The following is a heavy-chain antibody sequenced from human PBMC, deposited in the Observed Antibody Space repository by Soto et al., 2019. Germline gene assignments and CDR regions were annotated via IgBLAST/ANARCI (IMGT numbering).Heavy chain of an antibody. CDR2: TYPRGST. J-gene: IGHJ4*02. CDR1: GGSISIGDYH. D-gene: IGHD5-12*01. CDR3: ARQSGYDSPHGC. V-gene: IGHV4-30-4*01. Sequence: SETMSLTCTVSGGSISIGDYHWRWIRQPPGKGLEWIGYTYPRGSTYYNASLRSRVTISIDASKNQFSLKLNSVTAADPAVYYCARQSGYDSPHGCWGQGTLVTVSS.